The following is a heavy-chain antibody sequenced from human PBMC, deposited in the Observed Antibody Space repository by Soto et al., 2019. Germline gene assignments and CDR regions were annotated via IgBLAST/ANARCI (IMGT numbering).Heavy chain of an antibody. J-gene: IGHJ4*02. Sequence: EVQLLESGGGLVQPGGSLRLSCAASGFTFSGYAMSWVRQAPGKGLEWVSAITSSGGSTYFASSVKGRFTISRDNSKNTRYLHLNSLRAVDTAIYYCTTGTLISVDYWGQGTLVTVSS. CDR3: TTGTLISVDY. CDR1: GFTFSGYA. V-gene: IGHV3-23*01. D-gene: IGHD1-7*01. CDR2: ITSSGGST.